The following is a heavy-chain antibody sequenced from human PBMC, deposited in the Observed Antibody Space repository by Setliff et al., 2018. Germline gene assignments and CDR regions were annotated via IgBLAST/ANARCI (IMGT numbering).Heavy chain of an antibody. CDR1: GYDFNTYW. CDR3: ARGRGGYNQEYLQH. V-gene: IGHV5-51*01. CDR2: MYPEDSDT. J-gene: IGHJ1*01. D-gene: IGHD5-12*01. Sequence: GESLKISCKASGYDFNTYWIAWVRQRPGNGLEWMGIMYPEDSDTKYSPSFQGQVTISADKSLRTAYLQWSSPKTSDTAIYYCARGRGGYNQEYLQHWGQGTLVTVSS.